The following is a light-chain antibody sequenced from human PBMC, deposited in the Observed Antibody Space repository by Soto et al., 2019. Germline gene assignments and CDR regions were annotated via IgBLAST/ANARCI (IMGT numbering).Light chain of an antibody. CDR2: IDD. V-gene: IGLV1-44*01. J-gene: IGLJ7*01. CDR1: TSNIAGNT. Sequence: QSALTQPPSLSGTPGQRVTISCSGSTSNIAGNTVHWYQHLPETAPKLLIYIDDQRPSGVPDRFSGSKSGTSASLAISGLQSEDEADYYCATWDDSLNAAVFGGGTQRPSS. CDR3: ATWDDSLNAAV.